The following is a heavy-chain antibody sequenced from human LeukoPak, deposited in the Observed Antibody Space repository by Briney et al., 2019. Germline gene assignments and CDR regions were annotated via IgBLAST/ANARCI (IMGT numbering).Heavy chain of an antibody. CDR2: IIPILGIA. V-gene: IGHV1-69*04. Sequence: SVQVSCKASGGTFSSYAISWVRQAPGQGLEWMGRIIPILGIANYAQKFQGRVTLTADKSTSTAYMELSSLRSEDTAVYYCATVDYGGREYNFDYWGQGTLVIVS. CDR3: ATVDYGGREYNFDY. CDR1: GGTFSSYA. J-gene: IGHJ4*02. D-gene: IGHD4-23*01.